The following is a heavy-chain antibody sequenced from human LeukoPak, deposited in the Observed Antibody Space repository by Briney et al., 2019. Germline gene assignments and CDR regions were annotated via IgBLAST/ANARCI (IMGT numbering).Heavy chain of an antibody. CDR2: IKQDGSEK. V-gene: IGHV3-7*01. J-gene: IGHJ3*02. Sequence: SGGSLRLSCAASGFTFSSYWMSWVRQAPGKGLEWVANIKQDGSEKYYVDPVKGRFTISRDNAKNSLYLQMNSLRAEDTAVYYCAGSSDYADAFDIWGQGTMVTVSS. CDR3: AGSSDYADAFDI. CDR1: GFTFSSYW. D-gene: IGHD4-17*01.